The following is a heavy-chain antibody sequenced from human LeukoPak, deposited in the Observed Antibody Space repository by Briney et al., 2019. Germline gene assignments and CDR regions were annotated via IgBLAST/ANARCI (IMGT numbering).Heavy chain of an antibody. Sequence: GGSLRLFCAASGFSFSNYGMNWVRQAPGKGLEWVSGIIGSGGTTYYADSVKGRFTISRDNSKNTLYLQMNSLRAEDTALYYCAKDINWASFESWGQGTLVTVSS. CDR1: GFSFSNYG. D-gene: IGHD7-27*01. CDR3: AKDINWASFES. CDR2: IIGSGGTT. J-gene: IGHJ4*02. V-gene: IGHV3-23*01.